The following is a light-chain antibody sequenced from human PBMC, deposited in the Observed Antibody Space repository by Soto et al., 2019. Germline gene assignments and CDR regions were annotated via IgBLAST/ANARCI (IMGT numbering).Light chain of an antibody. V-gene: IGKV3-15*01. CDR2: DAS. Sequence: HYPATMSPSPVAGAALSCRASQSGRSNLAWYQRRPGQAPRLLIYDASCRATDIPDRFSGSGSVTEFTLTISSLQSEDFAVYYCQQYDSWPRTFGQGTKVDIK. CDR3: QQYDSWPRT. J-gene: IGKJ1*01. CDR1: QSGRSN.